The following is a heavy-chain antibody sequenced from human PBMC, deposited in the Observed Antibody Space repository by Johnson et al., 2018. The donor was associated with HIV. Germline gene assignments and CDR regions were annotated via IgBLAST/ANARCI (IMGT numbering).Heavy chain of an antibody. Sequence: EQLVESGGGLVQPGGSLRLSYAASGFTVSSTYMSWVRQAPGKGLEWVSVIYSGGSTYYADSVKGRFTISRDNSKNTLYLPMNSLRAEDTAVYYCASRYYYDSSGSHDAFDIWGQGTMVTVSS. V-gene: IGHV3-66*01. CDR2: IYSGGST. CDR1: GFTVSSTY. D-gene: IGHD3-22*01. J-gene: IGHJ3*02. CDR3: ASRYYYDSSGSHDAFDI.